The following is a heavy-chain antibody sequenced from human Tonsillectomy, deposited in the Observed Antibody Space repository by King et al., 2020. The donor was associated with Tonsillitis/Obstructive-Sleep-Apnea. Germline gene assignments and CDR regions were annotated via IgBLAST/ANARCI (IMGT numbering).Heavy chain of an antibody. CDR2: ISYDGSNK. CDR3: AKDKTRCLLLSYYFDY. D-gene: IGHD5-24*01. Sequence: VQLVESGGGVVQPGRSLRLSCAASGFTFSSYGMHWVRQAPGKGLEWVAVISYDGSNKYYADSVKGRFTISRDNSKNTLYLQMNSLRAEDTAVYYCAKDKTRCLLLSYYFDYWGQGTLVTVSS. CDR1: GFTFSSYG. J-gene: IGHJ4*02. V-gene: IGHV3-30*18.